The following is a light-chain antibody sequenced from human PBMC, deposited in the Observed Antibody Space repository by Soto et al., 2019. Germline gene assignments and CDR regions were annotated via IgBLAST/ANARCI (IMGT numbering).Light chain of an antibody. CDR3: QQYNNWPPLT. J-gene: IGKJ4*01. Sequence: EIVMTQSPGTLSLSPGERATLSCLASQSVSSNLAWYRQKPGQAPRLLIYGASTRATGIPARFRGSGSGTEFTLTISSLQSEDFAVYYCQQYNNWPPLTFGGGTKVDIK. CDR1: QSVSSN. CDR2: GAS. V-gene: IGKV3-15*01.